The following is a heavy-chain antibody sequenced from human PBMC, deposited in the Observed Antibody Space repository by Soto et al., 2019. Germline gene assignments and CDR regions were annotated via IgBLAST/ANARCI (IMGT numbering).Heavy chain of an antibody. Sequence: HPGGSLRLSCVASGFTFSDSVMAWVRQAPGKGLEWVSAISGGGITRYASSVTGRFSVSRDNSKNTLYLEMSSLRAEDTATYYCVKWHTSNFDSLPFTGFDYWGQGTQVTVSS. CDR1: GFTFSDSV. D-gene: IGHD3-22*01. J-gene: IGHJ4*02. CDR2: ISGGGIT. CDR3: VKWHTSNFDSLPFTGFDY. V-gene: IGHV3-23*01.